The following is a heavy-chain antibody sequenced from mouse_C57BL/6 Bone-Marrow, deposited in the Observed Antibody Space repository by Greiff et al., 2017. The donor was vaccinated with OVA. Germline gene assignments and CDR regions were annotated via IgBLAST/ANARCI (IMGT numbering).Heavy chain of an antibody. CDR3: TTCGSEGYYAMDY. D-gene: IGHD1-1*02. CDR2: IYPVNGDT. CDR1: GFTFKDDY. V-gene: IGHV14-4*01. Sequence: EVKLMESGAELVRPGASVKLSCTASGFTFKDDYMHWVKQRPEQGLEWIGWIYPVNGDTEYASKFQGKATMTADTSSSTAYLQLSSLTSEDTAVYYCTTCGSEGYYAMDYWGQGTSVTVSS. J-gene: IGHJ4*01.